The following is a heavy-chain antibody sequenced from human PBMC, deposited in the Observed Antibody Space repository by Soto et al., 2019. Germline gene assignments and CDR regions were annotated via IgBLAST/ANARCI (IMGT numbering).Heavy chain of an antibody. CDR2: IYWDDDK. D-gene: IGHD2-21*02. Sequence: SGPTLVNPTETLTLTCTFSGFSLSTSGVAVGWIRQPPGKALEWLGLIYWDDDKLYSPSLRSRLTITKDTSKNQVVLTMTNMDPVDTATYFCAHRGFDCVGSDCYGWFDPWGQGTLVTVYS. J-gene: IGHJ5*02. CDR1: GFSLSTSGVA. V-gene: IGHV2-5*02. CDR3: AHRGFDCVGSDCYGWFDP.